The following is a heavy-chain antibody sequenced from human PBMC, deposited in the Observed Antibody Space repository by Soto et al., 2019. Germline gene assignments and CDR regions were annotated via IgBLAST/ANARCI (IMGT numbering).Heavy chain of an antibody. V-gene: IGHV4-59*01. CDR1: GASITTYY. J-gene: IGHJ4*02. D-gene: IGHD2-2*01. CDR2: IYHTGVT. CDR3: ARTARVPDF. Sequence: SETLSVTCTVSGASITTYYWSWFRQPPGQGLESLGYIYHTGVTNSNPSLRGRLSISIDTAKNQFSLKLSSVTSADTAIYYCARTARVPDFWGPGILVTVSS.